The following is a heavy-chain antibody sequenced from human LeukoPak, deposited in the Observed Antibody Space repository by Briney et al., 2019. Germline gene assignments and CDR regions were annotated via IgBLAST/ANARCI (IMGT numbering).Heavy chain of an antibody. J-gene: IGHJ4*02. V-gene: IGHV3-30*03. CDR3: ARDRAWNYFDY. D-gene: IGHD3-3*01. CDR2: ISNDGSRK. CDR1: GFTFSRHG. Sequence: PGGSLRLSCAPSGFTFSRHGMRWVRQAPGKGLEWVAIISNDGSRKYYAHSVEGRFTISRDNSKNTLYLQMDSLRAEDTAVYYCARDRAWNYFDYWGQGTLVTVSS.